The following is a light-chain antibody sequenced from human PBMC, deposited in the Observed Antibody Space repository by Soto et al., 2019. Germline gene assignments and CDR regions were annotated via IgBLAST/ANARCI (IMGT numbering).Light chain of an antibody. CDR1: SGSVSTSHN. V-gene: IGLV8-61*01. J-gene: IGLJ3*02. CDR3: VLYMGNGIWV. CDR2: STN. Sequence: QAVVTQEPSFSVSPGRTVTLTCGLSSGSVSTSHNPSWYQQTPGQAPRTLIYSTNTRSSGVPERFSGSILGNKAALTITGAQADDESDYHCVLYMGNGIWVFGGGTKVTVL.